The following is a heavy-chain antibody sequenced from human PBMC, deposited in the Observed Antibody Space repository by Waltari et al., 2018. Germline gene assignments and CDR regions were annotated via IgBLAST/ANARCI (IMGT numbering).Heavy chain of an antibody. CDR1: GFTFSSYA. D-gene: IGHD6-13*01. Sequence: EVQLLESGGGLVQPGGSLRLSCAASGFTFSSYAMSWVRQAPGKGLEWVSAISGSGGRTYNAGSVKGRFTISRDNSKNTLYLQMNSLRAEDTAVYYCAKDQYSSSRGGDAFDIWGQGTMVTVSS. CDR2: ISGSGGRT. CDR3: AKDQYSSSRGGDAFDI. V-gene: IGHV3-23*01. J-gene: IGHJ3*02.